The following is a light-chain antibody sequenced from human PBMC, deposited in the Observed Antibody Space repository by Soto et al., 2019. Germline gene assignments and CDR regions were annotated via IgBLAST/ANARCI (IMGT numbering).Light chain of an antibody. Sequence: EIVMTQSPATLSVSPGERATLSCRASQSVSSNLAWYQQKPGKAPRLLIYGASNRATGGPARFSGSGSGTEFTLTISSLQTEDFAVYYCQQYNNWPLTFDGGTKVEIK. J-gene: IGKJ4*01. CDR1: QSVSSN. CDR2: GAS. CDR3: QQYNNWPLT. V-gene: IGKV3-15*01.